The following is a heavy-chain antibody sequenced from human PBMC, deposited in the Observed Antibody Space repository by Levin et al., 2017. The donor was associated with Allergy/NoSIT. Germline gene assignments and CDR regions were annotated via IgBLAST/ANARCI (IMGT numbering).Heavy chain of an antibody. CDR3: ARDGRGPGSYLFDY. V-gene: IGHV3-7*04. CDR2: IKQDGSEK. CDR1: GFTFSSYW. Sequence: PGGSLRLSCAASGFTFSSYWMSWVRQAPGKGLEWVANIKQDGSEKYYVDSVKGRFTISRDNAKNSLYLQMNSLRAEDTAVYYCARDGRGPGSYLFDYWGQGTLVTVSS. J-gene: IGHJ4*02. D-gene: IGHD3-10*01.